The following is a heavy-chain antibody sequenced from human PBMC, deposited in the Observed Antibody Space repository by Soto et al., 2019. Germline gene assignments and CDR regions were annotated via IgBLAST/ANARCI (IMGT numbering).Heavy chain of an antibody. CDR1: GFTFSSYS. CDR3: ARDPGQQWLPNYYYYYMDV. V-gene: IGHV3-21*01. J-gene: IGHJ6*03. Sequence: GGSLRLSCAASGFTFSSYSMNWVRQAPGKGLEWVSSISSSSSYIYYADSVKGRFTISRDNAKNSLYLQMNSLRAEDTAVYYCARDPGQQWLPNYYYYYMDVWGKGTTVTVSS. CDR2: ISSSSSYI. D-gene: IGHD6-19*01.